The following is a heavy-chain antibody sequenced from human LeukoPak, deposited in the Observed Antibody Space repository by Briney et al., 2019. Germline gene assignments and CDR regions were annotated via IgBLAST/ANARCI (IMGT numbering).Heavy chain of an antibody. D-gene: IGHD2-2*01. CDR3: AKAGGGYCSSTSCYGDY. Sequence: PGGSLRLSCAASGFTFSSYAMSWVRQAPWKGLEWVSPISGSGGSTYYADSVKGRFTISRDNSKNTLYLQMNSLRAEDTAVYYCAKAGGGYCSSTSCYGDYWGQGTLVTVSS. CDR2: ISGSGGST. J-gene: IGHJ4*02. CDR1: GFTFSSYA. V-gene: IGHV3-23*01.